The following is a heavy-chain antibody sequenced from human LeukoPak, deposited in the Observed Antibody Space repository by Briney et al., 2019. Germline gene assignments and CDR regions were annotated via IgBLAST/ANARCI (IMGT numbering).Heavy chain of an antibody. D-gene: IGHD2-15*01. CDR3: ARPVVASVNRKTNWFDP. Sequence: GGTLRLSCAASGFTFSSYWMSWVRQAPGKGLEWVANIKQDGSEKYYVDSVKGRFTISRDNAKNSLYLQMNSLRAEDTAVYYCARPVVASVNRKTNWFDPWGQGTLVTVSS. J-gene: IGHJ5*02. CDR2: IKQDGSEK. CDR1: GFTFSSYW. V-gene: IGHV3-7*01.